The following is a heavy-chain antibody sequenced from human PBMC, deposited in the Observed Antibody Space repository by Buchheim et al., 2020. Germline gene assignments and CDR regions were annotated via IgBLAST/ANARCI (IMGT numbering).Heavy chain of an antibody. D-gene: IGHD3-22*01. Sequence: QVQLVQSGAEVRKPGASVKVSCKTSGYTFISYFMHWVRQAPGQGLEWMGIISPSGGSTIYAQKFQGRVTMTRDTSTSTDYMELSRLSSDDTAGYYRAGDSADLDSSGYHFDYWGQGTL. CDR2: ISPSGGST. CDR1: GYTFISYF. J-gene: IGHJ4*02. V-gene: IGHV1-46*01. CDR3: AGDSADLDSSGYHFDY.